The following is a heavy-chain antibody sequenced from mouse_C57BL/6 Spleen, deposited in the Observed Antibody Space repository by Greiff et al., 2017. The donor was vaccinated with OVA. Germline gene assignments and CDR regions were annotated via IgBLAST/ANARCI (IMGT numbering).Heavy chain of an antibody. CDR3: AREGYYYGTPFAY. CDR1: GYTFTDYY. Sequence: VQLQQSGPELVKPGASVKISCKASGYTFTDYYMNWVKQSPGQGLEWIGDINPNNGGTSYNQKFKGKATLTVDKSSSTAYMELRSLTSEDSAVYYCAREGYYYGTPFAYWGQGTLVTVSA. J-gene: IGHJ3*01. V-gene: IGHV1-26*01. CDR2: INPNNGGT. D-gene: IGHD1-1*01.